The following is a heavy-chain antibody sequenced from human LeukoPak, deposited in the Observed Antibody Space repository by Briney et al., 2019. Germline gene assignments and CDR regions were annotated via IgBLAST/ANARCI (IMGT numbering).Heavy chain of an antibody. CDR3: ARVGYSSGWRAPDFDY. J-gene: IGHJ4*02. V-gene: IGHV3-30*02. CDR1: GFTFSTYG. D-gene: IGHD6-19*01. Sequence: PGGSLRLSCAASGFTFSTYGMHWVRQAPCKGLEWVAFIRYDGSNKYYADSVKGRFTISRDNAKKSLYLQMNSLRAEDTAFYYCARVGYSSGWRAPDFDYWGQGTLVTVSS. CDR2: IRYDGSNK.